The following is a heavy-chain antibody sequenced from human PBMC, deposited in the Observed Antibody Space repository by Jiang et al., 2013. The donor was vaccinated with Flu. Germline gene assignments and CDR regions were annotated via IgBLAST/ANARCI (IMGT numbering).Heavy chain of an antibody. CDR2: IRYDGSNK. D-gene: IGHD6-13*01. Sequence: VQLLESGGGVVQPGGSLRLSCAASGFTFSSYGMHWVRQAPGKGLEWVAFIRYDGSNKYYADSVKGRFTISRDNSKNTLYLQMNSLRAEDTAVYYCAKPPEQQLVVGWFDPWGQGTLVTVSS. J-gene: IGHJ5*02. CDR3: AKPPEQQLVVGWFDP. CDR1: GFTFSSYG. V-gene: IGHV3-30*02.